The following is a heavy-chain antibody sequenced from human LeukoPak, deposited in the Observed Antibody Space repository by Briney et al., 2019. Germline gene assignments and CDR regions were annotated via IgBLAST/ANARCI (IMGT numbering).Heavy chain of an antibody. J-gene: IGHJ5*02. CDR2: IYTSGST. D-gene: IGHD5-18*01. CDR3: ARIMGQSGYSYGFIWFDP. Sequence: SETLSLTCTVSGGSISSSYWSWIRQPAGKGLEWIGRIYTSGSTNYNPSLKSRVTMSVDTSKNQFSLRLSSVTAADTAVYYCARIMGQSGYSYGFIWFDPWGQGTLVTVSS. CDR1: GGSISSSY. V-gene: IGHV4-4*07.